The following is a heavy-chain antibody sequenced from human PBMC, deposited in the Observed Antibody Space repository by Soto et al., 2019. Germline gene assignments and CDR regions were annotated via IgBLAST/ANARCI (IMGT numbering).Heavy chain of an antibody. D-gene: IGHD4-17*01. CDR2: IKQDGSVK. V-gene: IGHV3-7*03. CDR1: GFTFSNYW. J-gene: IGHJ4*02. CDR3: AKLRGDYTVFDY. Sequence: GGSLRLSCAPSGFTFSNYWMSWVRQAPGQGLEWVASIKQDGSVKHYVDSVKGRFTTSRDNAEKSLHLQMNSLRAEDTAVYYCAKLRGDYTVFDYWGQGARVTVSS.